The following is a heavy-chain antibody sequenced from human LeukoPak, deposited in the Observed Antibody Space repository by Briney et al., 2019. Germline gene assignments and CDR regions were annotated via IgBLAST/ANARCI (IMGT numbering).Heavy chain of an antibody. D-gene: IGHD3-16*01. J-gene: IGHJ4*02. V-gene: IGHV3-13*01. CDR2: IGTVADT. Sequence: GGSLRLSCAASGFNFKNYDFHWVRQVAGRRLEWVAGIGTVADTFYPDSVMGRFTISRENAKNSFYLQMNSLRAGDTAVYYCARGWGGHGRSWGALDFWGQGILVTVSS. CDR3: ARGWGGHGRSWGALDF. CDR1: GFNFKNYD.